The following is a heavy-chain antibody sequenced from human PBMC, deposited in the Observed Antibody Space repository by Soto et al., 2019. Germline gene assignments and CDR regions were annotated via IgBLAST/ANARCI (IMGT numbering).Heavy chain of an antibody. CDR3: ARENLRHYDFWSGYSRYYYYGMDV. V-gene: IGHV1-2*04. J-gene: IGHJ6*02. CDR1: GYTFTGYY. CDR2: INPNSGGT. Sequence: GSVKVSCKASGYTFTGYYMHWVRQAPGQGLEWMGWINPNSGGTNYAQKFQGWVTMTRDTSISTAYMELSRLRSDDTAVYYCARENLRHYDFWSGYSRYYYYGMDVWGQGTTVTVSS. D-gene: IGHD3-3*01.